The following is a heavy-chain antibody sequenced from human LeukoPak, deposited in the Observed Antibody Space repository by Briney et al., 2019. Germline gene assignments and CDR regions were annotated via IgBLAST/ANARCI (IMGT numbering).Heavy chain of an antibody. J-gene: IGHJ4*02. CDR1: GGSIRGYF. Sequence: SETLSLTCTVSGGSIRGYFWTWIRQPPGKGLEWIGYIYYSGSTNYNPSLQSRVTIAVDTSKNQFSLRLSSVTAADTAVYFCAMAYSSRWYYFDYWGQGTLVNVSS. CDR3: AMAYSSRWYYFDY. D-gene: IGHD6-13*01. V-gene: IGHV4-59*01. CDR2: IYYSGST.